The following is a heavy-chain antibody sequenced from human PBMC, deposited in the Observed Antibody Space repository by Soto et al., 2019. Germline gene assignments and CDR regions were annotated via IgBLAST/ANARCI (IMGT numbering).Heavy chain of an antibody. CDR3: ERAKGSWYFDL. J-gene: IGHJ2*01. Sequence: EVQLVESGGGLVQPGGSLRLSCAASGFTFSSYWMHWVRQAPGKGLVWVSRLKSDGSSTAYADSVKGRFTISRDNAKNTLYLQMNSLRAEDTAVYYCERAKGSWYFDLWGRGTLVTVSS. V-gene: IGHV3-74*01. CDR2: LKSDGSST. CDR1: GFTFSSYW.